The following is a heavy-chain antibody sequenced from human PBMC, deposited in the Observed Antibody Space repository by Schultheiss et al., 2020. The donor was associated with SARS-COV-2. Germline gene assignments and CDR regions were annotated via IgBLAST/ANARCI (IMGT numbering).Heavy chain of an antibody. Sequence: SETLSLTCTVSGGSISSYYWSWIRQPPGKGLEWIGSIYYSGSTYYNSTLKSRVAISVDTSKNQFSLKLGSVTAAETAVYYCARQYDILTGTRRDWYFDLWGRGTLVTVSS. J-gene: IGHJ2*01. CDR2: IYYSGST. CDR3: ARQYDILTGTRRDWYFDL. CDR1: GGSISSYY. D-gene: IGHD3-9*01. V-gene: IGHV4-59*05.